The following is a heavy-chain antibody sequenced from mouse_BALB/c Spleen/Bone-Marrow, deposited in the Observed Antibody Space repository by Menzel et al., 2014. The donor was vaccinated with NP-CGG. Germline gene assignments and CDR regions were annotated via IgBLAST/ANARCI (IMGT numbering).Heavy chain of an antibody. Sequence: EVKLMESGGGLVKPGGSLKLSCAASGFTFSSYTMSWVRQTPEKRLEWVATISSGGGNTYYPDSVKGRFTISRDNAKNNLCLQMSSLRSEDTALYYCARPAYYYGSNYAMDYWGQGTSVTVSS. V-gene: IGHV5-9*03. J-gene: IGHJ4*01. CDR3: ARPAYYYGSNYAMDY. D-gene: IGHD1-1*01. CDR2: ISSGGGNT. CDR1: GFTFSSYT.